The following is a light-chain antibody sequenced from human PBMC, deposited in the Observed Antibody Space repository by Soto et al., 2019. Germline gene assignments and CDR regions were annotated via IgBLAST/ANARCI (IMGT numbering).Light chain of an antibody. CDR3: MQATQYRPYT. V-gene: IGKV2-24*01. CDR1: QSLVHSDGNTY. CDR2: KVS. J-gene: IGKJ2*01. Sequence: DIVLTQTPFSSPVTLGQPASISCRSSQSLVHSDGNTYLSWFHQRPGQPPRLLIDKVSNRFSGVPDRFSGSGAGTDFTLKISRVEAEDVGIYFCMQATQYRPYTFGQGTKLEIK.